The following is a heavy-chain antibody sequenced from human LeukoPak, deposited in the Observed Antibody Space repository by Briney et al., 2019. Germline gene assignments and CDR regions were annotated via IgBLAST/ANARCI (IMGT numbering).Heavy chain of an antibody. J-gene: IGHJ4*02. CDR2: IYYSGST. CDR1: GGSISSSSYY. CDR3: ASINSLAVAGY. Sequence: SETLSLTCTVSGGSISSSSYYWGWIRQPPGKGLEWIGSIYYSGSTYYNPSLKSRVTISVDTSKNQFSLKLSPVTAADTAVYYCASINSLAVAGYWGQGTLVTVSS. D-gene: IGHD6-19*01. V-gene: IGHV4-39*07.